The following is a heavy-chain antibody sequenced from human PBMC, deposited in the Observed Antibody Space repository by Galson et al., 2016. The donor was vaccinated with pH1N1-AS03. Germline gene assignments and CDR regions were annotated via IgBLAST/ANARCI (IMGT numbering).Heavy chain of an antibody. CDR2: IIPIFGTT. J-gene: IGHJ4*02. CDR3: ARARYGCLGGNCFDYHFDF. V-gene: IGHV1-69*13. CDR1: GGAFNSYA. Sequence: SVKVSCKASGGAFNSYAISWVRQAPGQGLEWMGGIIPIFGTTNNAQKFQDRITITADESTKIAYMELSSLRFEDTAFYFCARARYGCLGGNCFDYHFDFWGQGTLLTVSA. D-gene: IGHD2-15*01.